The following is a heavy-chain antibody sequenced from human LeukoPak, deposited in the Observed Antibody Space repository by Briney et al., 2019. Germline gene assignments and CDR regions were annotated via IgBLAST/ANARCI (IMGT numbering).Heavy chain of an antibody. CDR2: IYSGGDT. J-gene: IGHJ4*02. Sequence: GGSLRLSCAASGFTVSSNFISWVRQAPGRGLEWVSVIYSGGDTYYADAVKGRFTISRDNSKNTVFLQLNSLRAEDTALYYCASRPTSKRWLAVFDYWGRGTLVTVSS. CDR1: GFTVSSNF. CDR3: ASRPTSKRWLAVFDY. V-gene: IGHV3-66*01. D-gene: IGHD6-19*01.